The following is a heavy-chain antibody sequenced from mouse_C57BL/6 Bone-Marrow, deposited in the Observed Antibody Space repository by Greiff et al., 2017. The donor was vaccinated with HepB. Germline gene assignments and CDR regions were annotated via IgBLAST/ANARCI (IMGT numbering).Heavy chain of an antibody. CDR1: GYSITSGYY. V-gene: IGHV3-6*01. D-gene: IGHD2-3*01. J-gene: IGHJ4*01. Sequence: VQLKESGPGLVKPSQSLSLTCSVTGYSITSGYYWNWIRQFPGNKLEWMGYISYDGSNNYNPSLKNRISITRDTSKNQFFLKLNSVTTEDTATYYCARGMGSNSAMDYWGQGTSVTVSS. CDR3: ARGMGSNSAMDY. CDR2: ISYDGSN.